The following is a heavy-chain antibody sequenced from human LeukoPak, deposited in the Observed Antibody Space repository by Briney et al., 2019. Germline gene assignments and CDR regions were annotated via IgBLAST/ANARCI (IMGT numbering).Heavy chain of an antibody. CDR2: ISSSSSYI. Sequence: PGGSLRLSCAASGFTFSSYSMNRVRQAPGKGLEWVSSISSSSSYIYYADSVKGRFTISIDNAKNSLYLQMNSLRAEDTAVYYCARNGAPVVTAITPYYYYMDVWGKGTTVTVSS. D-gene: IGHD2-21*02. J-gene: IGHJ6*03. CDR1: GFTFSSYS. V-gene: IGHV3-21*06. CDR3: ARNGAPVVTAITPYYYYMDV.